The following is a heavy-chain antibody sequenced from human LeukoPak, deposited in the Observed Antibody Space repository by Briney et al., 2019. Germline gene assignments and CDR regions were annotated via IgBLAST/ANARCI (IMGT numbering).Heavy chain of an antibody. Sequence: SETLSLTCAVYGGSLSGYYWSWIRQPPGKGLEWIGEINHSGSTNYNPSLKSRVTISVDTSKNQYSLKLTSVTAADTAVYHCARGIPGRSIDYWGQGTLVTVSS. CDR3: ARGIPGRSIDY. J-gene: IGHJ4*02. CDR2: INHSGST. CDR1: GGSLSGYY. D-gene: IGHD3-16*02. V-gene: IGHV4-34*01.